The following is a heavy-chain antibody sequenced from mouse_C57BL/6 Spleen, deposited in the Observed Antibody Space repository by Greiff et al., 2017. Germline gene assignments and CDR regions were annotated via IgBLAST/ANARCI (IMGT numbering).Heavy chain of an antibody. J-gene: IGHJ2*01. CDR3: ARGHVNYVED. CDR2: IDPSDSYT. Sequence: VQLQQPGAELVMPGASVKLSCKASGYTFTSYWMHWVKQRPGQGLEWIGEIDPSDSYTNYNQKFKGKSTVTVDKASSTAYMQLSSLTSEDSAVYYWARGHVNYVEDWGPSTTLSVSS. CDR1: GYTFTSYW. V-gene: IGHV1-69*01.